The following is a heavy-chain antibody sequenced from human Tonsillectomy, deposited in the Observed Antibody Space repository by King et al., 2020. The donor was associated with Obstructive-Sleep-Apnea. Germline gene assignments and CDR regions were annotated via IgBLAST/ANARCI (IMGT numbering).Heavy chain of an antibody. V-gene: IGHV3-66*01. D-gene: IGHD5-18*01. Sequence: VQLVESGGGLVQPGGSLRLSCAVSGFTVSSTYMSWVRQAPGKGLEWGSTLYSGDATDYADSVKGRFTISRDTSKNTLYLQMNSLRAEDTAVYFCARGLGYSYGYSFDYWGQGTLVTVSS. CDR2: LYSGDAT. CDR3: ARGLGYSYGYSFDY. CDR1: GFTVSSTY. J-gene: IGHJ4*02.